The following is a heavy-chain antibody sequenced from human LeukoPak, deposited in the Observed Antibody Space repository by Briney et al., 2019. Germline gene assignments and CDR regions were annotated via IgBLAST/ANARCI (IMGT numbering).Heavy chain of an antibody. Sequence: PSETLSLTCTVSGGSISSYYWGWIRQPPGKGLEWIGSIYYSGSTYYNPSLKSRVTISVDTSKNQFSLKLSSVTAADTAVYYCARLRAAAGPTPDYWGQGTLVTVSS. D-gene: IGHD6-13*01. V-gene: IGHV4-39*01. CDR1: GGSISSYY. CDR2: IYYSGST. J-gene: IGHJ4*02. CDR3: ARLRAAAGPTPDY.